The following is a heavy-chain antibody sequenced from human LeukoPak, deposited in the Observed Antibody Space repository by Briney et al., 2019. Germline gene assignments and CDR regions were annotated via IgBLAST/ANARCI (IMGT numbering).Heavy chain of an antibody. J-gene: IGHJ5*02. Sequence: ASVKVSCKASGYTFTSYGINWVRQAPGQGLDWMGWISAYNGHTNYAQKFQGRVTITADKSTSTAYMELSSLRSEDTAVYYCARGSTAMVRNWFXPWGXGTLVTVSS. D-gene: IGHD5-18*01. CDR2: ISAYNGHT. V-gene: IGHV1-18*04. CDR1: GYTFTSYG. CDR3: ARGSTAMVRNWFXP.